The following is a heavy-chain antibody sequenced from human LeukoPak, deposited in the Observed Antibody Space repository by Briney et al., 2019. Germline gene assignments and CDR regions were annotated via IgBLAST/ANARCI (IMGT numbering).Heavy chain of an antibody. CDR1: GYTLTELS. V-gene: IGHV1-24*01. J-gene: IGHJ4*02. CDR2: FDPEDGET. Sequence: GASVKVSCKVSGYTLTELSMHWVRQAPGKGLEWMGGFDPEDGETIYAQKFQGRVTITRNTSISTAYMELSSLRSEDTAVYYCARGRGIVVVPAAIRRPFDYWGQGTLVTVSS. CDR3: ARGRGIVVVPAAIRRPFDY. D-gene: IGHD2-2*02.